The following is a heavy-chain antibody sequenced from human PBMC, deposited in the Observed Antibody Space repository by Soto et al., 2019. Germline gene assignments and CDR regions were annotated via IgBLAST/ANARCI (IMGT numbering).Heavy chain of an antibody. J-gene: IGHJ6*02. CDR3: TRHYGLYGNMDV. D-gene: IGHD4-17*01. V-gene: IGHV5-10-1*01. CDR1: GYSFLNYW. CDR2: IDPSDSYT. Sequence: GESLKISCKGSGYSFLNYWISWVRQMPGKGLEWMGRIDPSDSYTNYSPSFQGHVTISADKSISTAYLQWSSLKASDTAIYYCTRHYGLYGNMDVWGQGTTVTVSS.